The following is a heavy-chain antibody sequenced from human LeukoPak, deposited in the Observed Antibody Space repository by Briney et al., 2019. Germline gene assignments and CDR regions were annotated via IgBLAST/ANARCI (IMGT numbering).Heavy chain of an antibody. CDR3: AKDLGYGGNPGVFDY. CDR2: ISYDGSNK. J-gene: IGHJ4*02. CDR1: GFTFSSYG. V-gene: IGHV3-30*18. D-gene: IGHD4-23*01. Sequence: GGSLRLSCAASGFTFSSYGMHWVRQAPGKGLEWVAVISYDGSNKYYADSVKGRFTISRVNSKNTLYLQMNSLRAEDTAVYYCAKDLGYGGNPGVFDYWGQGTLVTVSS.